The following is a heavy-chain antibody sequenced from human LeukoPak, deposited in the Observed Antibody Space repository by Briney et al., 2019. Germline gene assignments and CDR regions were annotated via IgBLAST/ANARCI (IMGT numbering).Heavy chain of an antibody. CDR2: ISYDGSNK. D-gene: IGHD6-13*01. V-gene: IGHV3-30*04. CDR3: ARDRTRPAAGIDY. Sequence: GGSLRLSCAASGFTFSSYAMHWVLQAPGKGLEWLAVISYDGSNKYYADSVKGRFTISRDNSKNTLYLQMNSLRAEDTAVYYCARDRTRPAAGIDYWGQGTLVTVSS. CDR1: GFTFSSYA. J-gene: IGHJ4*02.